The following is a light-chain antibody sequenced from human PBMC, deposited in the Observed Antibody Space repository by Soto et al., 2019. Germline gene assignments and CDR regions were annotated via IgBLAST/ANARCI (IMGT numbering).Light chain of an antibody. CDR2: AAS. CDR1: QTVTSY. Sequence: DVPMTQSPSSLSASVGDSLTLTCRASQTVTSYLNWYQQKPGKAPKLLIYAASTLQSGVPSRFSGSGSGTEFTLTIISLQPEDFATYYCQQSYRFPKTFGRGTKVEVK. J-gene: IGKJ1*01. V-gene: IGKV1-39*01. CDR3: QQSYRFPKT.